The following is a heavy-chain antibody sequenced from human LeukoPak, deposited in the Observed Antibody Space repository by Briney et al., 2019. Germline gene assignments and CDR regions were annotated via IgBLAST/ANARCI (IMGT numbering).Heavy chain of an antibody. CDR3: ARDGIYGSGSYYEISWFDP. D-gene: IGHD3-10*01. V-gene: IGHV3-23*01. J-gene: IGHJ5*02. CDR1: GFTFSIYA. Sequence: GGSLRLSCAASGFTFSIYAMSWVRQAPGKGLEWVSSFSGSDGSTYYADSVQGRFTISRDNSKNTLYLQMNSLRAEDTAVYYCARDGIYGSGSYYEISWFDPWGQGTLVTVSS. CDR2: FSGSDGST.